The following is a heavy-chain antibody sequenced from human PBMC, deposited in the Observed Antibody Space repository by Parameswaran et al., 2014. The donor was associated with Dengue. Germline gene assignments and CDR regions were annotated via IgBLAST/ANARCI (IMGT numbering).Heavy chain of an antibody. D-gene: IGHD5-18*01. V-gene: IGHV3-11*01. CDR3: ARGYSYGLFGYYYGMDV. J-gene: IGHJ6*02. Sequence: WIRQPPGKGLEWVSYISSSGSTIYYADSVKGRSTISRDNAKNSLYLQMNSLRAEDTAVYYCARGYSYGLFGYYYGMDVWGQGTTVTVSS. CDR2: ISSSGSTI.